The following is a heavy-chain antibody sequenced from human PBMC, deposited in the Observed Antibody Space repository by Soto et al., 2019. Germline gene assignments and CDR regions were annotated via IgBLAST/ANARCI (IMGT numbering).Heavy chain of an antibody. Sequence: SETLSLTCGVYGGSFRNYYWIWVRQPPGKGLEWIGEVNHSGEATYNPSLQSRITISLDTSNNQFSLKMTSVTAADTATYYCARDSRTGCSSTDCYMSWGRGILVTVSS. V-gene: IGHV4-34*01. CDR2: VNHSGEA. D-gene: IGHD2-2*01. CDR1: GGSFRNYY. J-gene: IGHJ5*02. CDR3: ARDSRTGCSSTDCYMS.